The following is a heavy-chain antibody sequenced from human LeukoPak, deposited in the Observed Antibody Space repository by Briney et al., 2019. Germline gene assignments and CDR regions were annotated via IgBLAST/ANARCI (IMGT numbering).Heavy chain of an antibody. CDR1: GFPFSSYW. CDR3: ARFGIRLRAYYFFDY. V-gene: IGHV3-7*01. J-gene: IGHJ4*02. Sequence: GGSLRLSCVASGFPFSSYWMTWVRQAPGKGLEWVANIKQDGSEKYYVDSVKGRFTISRDNAKNSLYLQMNSLRAEDTAVYYCARFGIRLRAYYFFDYWGQGTLVTVSS. CDR2: IKQDGSEK. D-gene: IGHD2-21*01.